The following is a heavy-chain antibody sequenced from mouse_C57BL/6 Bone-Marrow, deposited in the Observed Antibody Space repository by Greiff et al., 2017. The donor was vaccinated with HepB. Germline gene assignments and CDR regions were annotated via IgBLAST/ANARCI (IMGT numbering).Heavy chain of an antibody. J-gene: IGHJ4*01. CDR2: INPYNGGT. CDR3: ARARSYYAMDY. Sequence: VQLQQSGPVLVKPGASVKMSCKASGYTFTDYYMNWVKQSHGKSLEWIGVINPYNGGTSYNQKFKGKATLTVDKSSSTAYMELNSLTSEDSAVYYCARARSYYAMDYWGQGTSVTVSS. V-gene: IGHV1-19*01. CDR1: GYTFTDYY. D-gene: IGHD1-1*01.